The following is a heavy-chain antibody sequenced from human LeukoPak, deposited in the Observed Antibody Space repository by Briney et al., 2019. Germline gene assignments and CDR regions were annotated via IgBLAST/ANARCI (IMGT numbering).Heavy chain of an antibody. Sequence: HTGGSLRLSCTASGFTFNSYEMNWVRQAPGKGLEWVSYISSSGSTIYYADSVKGRFTISRDNAKNSLYLQMNSLRAEDTAVYYCARDKEAAGTLIEIFDYWGQGTLVTVSS. J-gene: IGHJ4*02. CDR3: ARDKEAAGTLIEIFDY. V-gene: IGHV3-48*03. CDR1: GFTFNSYE. D-gene: IGHD6-13*01. CDR2: ISSSGSTI.